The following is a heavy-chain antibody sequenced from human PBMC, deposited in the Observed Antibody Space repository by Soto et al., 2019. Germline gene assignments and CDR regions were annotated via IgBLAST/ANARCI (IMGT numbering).Heavy chain of an antibody. CDR1: GGTFSSYA. Sequence: QVQLVQSGAEVKKPGSSVKVSCKASGGTFSSYAISWVRQAPGQGLEWKGGIIPIFGTANYAQKFQGRVTITADESTSTAYMELSSLRSEDTAVYYCATLYSYGPSFDFDYWGQGTLVTVSS. CDR2: IIPIFGTA. J-gene: IGHJ4*02. D-gene: IGHD3-22*01. CDR3: ATLYSYGPSFDFDY. V-gene: IGHV1-69*01.